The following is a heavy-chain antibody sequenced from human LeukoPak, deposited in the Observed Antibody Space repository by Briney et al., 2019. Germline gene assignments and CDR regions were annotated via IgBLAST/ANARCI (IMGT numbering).Heavy chain of an antibody. J-gene: IGHJ4*02. CDR2: ISYDGSNK. D-gene: IGHD5-12*01. V-gene: IGHV3-30*18. Sequence: GRSLRLSCAASGFTFSSYGMHWVRQAPGKGLEWVAVISYDGSNKYYADSVKGRFTISRDNSKNTLYLQMNSLRAEDTAVYYCAKNVDLDYWGQGTLVTVS. CDR3: AKNVDLDY. CDR1: GFTFSSYG.